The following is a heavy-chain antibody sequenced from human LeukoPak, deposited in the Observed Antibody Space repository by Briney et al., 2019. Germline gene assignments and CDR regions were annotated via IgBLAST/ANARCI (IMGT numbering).Heavy chain of an antibody. CDR2: ISYDGSIK. J-gene: IGHJ4*02. Sequence: GGSLRLSCAASGFSFSRYAMQWVRQAPGKGLEWVAVISYDGSIKYYADSVKGRFTISRGNSKNTLYLQMNSLRAEDTAVYYCAKTGTTPPDYWGQGTLVTVSS. CDR1: GFSFSRYA. D-gene: IGHD1-1*01. CDR3: AKTGTTPPDY. V-gene: IGHV3-30*18.